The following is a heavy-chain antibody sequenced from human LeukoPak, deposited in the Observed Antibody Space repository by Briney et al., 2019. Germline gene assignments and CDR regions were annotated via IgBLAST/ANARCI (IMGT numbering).Heavy chain of an antibody. Sequence: GGSLRLSCAASGFTFDDYAMHWVRQAPGKGLEWVSLIRGDGGSTYYADSVKGRFTISRDNSKNSLYLQMNSLRTEDTALYYCAKAYGVSYYDILTGFDGLLYFDYWGQGTLVTVSS. V-gene: IGHV3-43*02. CDR2: IRGDGGST. CDR3: AKAYGVSYYDILTGFDGLLYFDY. D-gene: IGHD3-9*01. J-gene: IGHJ4*02. CDR1: GFTFDDYA.